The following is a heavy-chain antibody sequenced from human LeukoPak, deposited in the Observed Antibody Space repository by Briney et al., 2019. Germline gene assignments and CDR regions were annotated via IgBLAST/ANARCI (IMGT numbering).Heavy chain of an antibody. D-gene: IGHD4-11*01. Sequence: ASVKVSCKASGGTFSSYAISWVRQAPGQGLEWMGGIIPIFGTANYAQKFQGRGTITADKSTSTAYMELSSLRSEDTAVYYCARGSTVTTSYYYYYMDVWGKGTTVTVSS. V-gene: IGHV1-69*06. CDR3: ARGSTVTTSYYYYYMDV. J-gene: IGHJ6*03. CDR2: IIPIFGTA. CDR1: GGTFSSYA.